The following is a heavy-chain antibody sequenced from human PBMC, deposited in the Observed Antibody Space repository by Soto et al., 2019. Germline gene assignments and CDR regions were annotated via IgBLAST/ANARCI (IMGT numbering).Heavy chain of an antibody. Sequence: SETLSLTCAVYGGSFSGYYWNWIRQPPGKGLEWIGEINHSGSTNYNASLKSRVTISADTSKNQFSLKLSSVTAADTAVYYWASPMVRGIIDNWAQGTLVTVSS. V-gene: IGHV4-34*01. CDR1: GGSFSGYY. CDR2: INHSGST. CDR3: ASPMVRGIIDN. D-gene: IGHD3-10*01. J-gene: IGHJ4*02.